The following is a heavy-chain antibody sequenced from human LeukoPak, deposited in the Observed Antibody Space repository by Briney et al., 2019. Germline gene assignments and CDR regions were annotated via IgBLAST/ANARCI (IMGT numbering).Heavy chain of an antibody. Sequence: GGSLRLSCAASGFTFSNYEMNWVRQAPGKGLEWVSYISSSGSTIYYADSVKSRFTISRDNAKNSLYLQMNSLRAEDTAVYYCAELGITMIGGVWGKGTTVTISS. CDR2: ISSSGSTI. CDR1: GFTFSNYE. CDR3: AELGITMIGGV. J-gene: IGHJ6*04. D-gene: IGHD3-10*02. V-gene: IGHV3-48*03.